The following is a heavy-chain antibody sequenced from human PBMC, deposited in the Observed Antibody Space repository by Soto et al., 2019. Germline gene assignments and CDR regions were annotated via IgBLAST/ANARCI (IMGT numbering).Heavy chain of an antibody. Sequence: FLQAPGKGLEWVAIIRSKDYGEAKDYAASVKGRFTISRDDSKNIAYLQMNSLKTEDTAVYYCTRGRVSLDYWGQGAQVTVSS. V-gene: IGHV3-49*03. J-gene: IGHJ4*02. CDR3: TRGRVSLDY. CDR2: IRSKDYGEAK.